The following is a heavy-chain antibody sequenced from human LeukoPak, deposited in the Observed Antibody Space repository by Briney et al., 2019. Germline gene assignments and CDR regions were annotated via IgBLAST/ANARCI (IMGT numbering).Heavy chain of an antibody. CDR2: TSDSGTTT. D-gene: IGHD3-10*01. V-gene: IGHV3-23*01. J-gene: IGHJ6*02. CDR1: AFTFSSFA. CDR3: AKGGSGFGFYYGMDV. Sequence: GGSLRLSCAASAFTFSSFAMNWVRQALGKGLEWVSGTSDSGTTTYYADSVKGRFTMSRDNSKKTLFLQMDSLRAEDTAVYYCAKGGSGFGFYYGMDVWGQGTTVTVSS.